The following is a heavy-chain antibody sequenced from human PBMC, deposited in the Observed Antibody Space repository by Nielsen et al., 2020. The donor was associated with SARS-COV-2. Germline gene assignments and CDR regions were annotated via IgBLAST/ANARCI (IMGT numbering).Heavy chain of an antibody. D-gene: IGHD1-26*01. CDR3: AKDKIIVAAGSGAFDV. CDR2: INSDGSYT. CDR1: GFTFSRYW. J-gene: IGHJ3*01. V-gene: IGHV3-74*01. Sequence: GESLKIFCAASGFTFSRYWMHWVRQAPGKGLVWVSRINSDGSYTTYADSVKGRFTISRDNAKNFVYLEMNSLRVEDTALYYCAKDKIIVAAGSGAFDVWGQGTMVTVSS.